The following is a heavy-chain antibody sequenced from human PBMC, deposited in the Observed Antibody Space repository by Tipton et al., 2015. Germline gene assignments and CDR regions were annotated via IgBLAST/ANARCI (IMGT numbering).Heavy chain of an antibody. CDR2: ISHSGNT. V-gene: IGHV4-38-2*01. J-gene: IGHJ4*02. Sequence: GLVKPSETLSLTCAVYGGSFSDYYWGWIRQPPGKGLEWIGSISHSGNTYYNPSLKSRVTIPVDTSKNQFSLRVRSVTAADTAVYYCACQDYDILTRDYQTVDYWGQGTLVTVSS. CDR3: ACQDYDILTRDYQTVDY. CDR1: GGSFSDYY. D-gene: IGHD3-9*01.